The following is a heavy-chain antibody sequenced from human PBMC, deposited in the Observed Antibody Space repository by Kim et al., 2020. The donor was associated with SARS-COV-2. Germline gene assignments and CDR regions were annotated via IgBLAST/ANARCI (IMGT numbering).Heavy chain of an antibody. D-gene: IGHD3-10*01. CDR2: ISYDGSNK. Sequence: GGSLRLSCAASGFTFSSYGMHWVRQAPGKGLEWVAVISYDGSNKYYADSVKGRFTISRDNSKNTLYLQMNSLGAEDTAVYYCAKQFGYYGSGSYYKYYFDSSGQATLVTVSS. CDR3: AKQFGYYGSGSYYKYYFDS. V-gene: IGHV3-30*18. J-gene: IGHJ4*02. CDR1: GFTFSSYG.